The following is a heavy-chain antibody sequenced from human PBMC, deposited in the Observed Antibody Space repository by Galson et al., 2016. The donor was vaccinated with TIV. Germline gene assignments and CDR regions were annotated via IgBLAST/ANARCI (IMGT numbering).Heavy chain of an antibody. D-gene: IGHD2-21*02. Sequence: SVKVSCKASGYSFTDYYIHWVRQAPGQGLEWMGWINPSSGGTFYAQRFQDWVTMTRDTSISTTYMDLSRLRHNDTAVYYCARGKSDSRGFYPWGQGTLVTVSS. CDR1: GYSFTDYY. CDR2: INPSSGGT. J-gene: IGHJ5*02. V-gene: IGHV1-2*04. CDR3: ARGKSDSRGFYP.